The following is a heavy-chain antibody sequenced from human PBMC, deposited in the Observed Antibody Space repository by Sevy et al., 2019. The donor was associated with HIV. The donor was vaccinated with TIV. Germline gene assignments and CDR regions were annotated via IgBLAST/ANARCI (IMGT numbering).Heavy chain of an antibody. CDR1: EFMFSSYA. J-gene: IGHJ4*01. V-gene: IGHV3-23*01. Sequence: GGSLRLSCAVSEFMFSSYAMTWVRQAPGKGLEWVSTMTGVFGYMYYADSVKGRFTMSRDNSKCTLFLQMNSLRDDDTAVYYCAKLPGYTGSSYFDTWGPGTLVTVSS. D-gene: IGHD1-26*01. CDR3: AKLPGYTGSSYFDT. CDR2: MTGVFGYM.